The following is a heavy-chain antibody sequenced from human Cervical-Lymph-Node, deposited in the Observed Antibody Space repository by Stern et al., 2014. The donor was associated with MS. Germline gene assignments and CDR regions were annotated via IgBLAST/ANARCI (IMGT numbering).Heavy chain of an antibody. J-gene: IGHJ5*02. V-gene: IGHV4-61*02. CDR2: IYTSGST. Sequence: QVQLVESGPGLVKPSQTLSLTCSVSGVSIASGDFYWSWIRQPAGKGLEWIGRIYTSGSTNDNPSLKSRVTISIDTSKNQFSLKLPSVTAADPAVYYCAGVRYGSSGYPSWFDPWGQGTLVTVSS. CDR3: AGVRYGSSGYPSWFDP. D-gene: IGHD3-22*01. CDR1: GVSIASGDFY.